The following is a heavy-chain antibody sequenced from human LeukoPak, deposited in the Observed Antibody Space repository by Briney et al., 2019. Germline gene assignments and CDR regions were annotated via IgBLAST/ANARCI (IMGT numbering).Heavy chain of an antibody. CDR2: IYYSGST. D-gene: IGHD6-19*01. CDR1: GGSISSSSYY. CDR3: ARDLGIAVAGTFAGYY. J-gene: IGHJ4*02. V-gene: IGHV4-39*07. Sequence: PSETLSLTCTVSGGSISSSSYYWGWIRQPPGKGLEWIGSIYYSGSTYYNPSLKSRVTISVDTSKNQFSLKLSSVTAADTAVYYCARDLGIAVAGTFAGYYWGQGTLVTVSS.